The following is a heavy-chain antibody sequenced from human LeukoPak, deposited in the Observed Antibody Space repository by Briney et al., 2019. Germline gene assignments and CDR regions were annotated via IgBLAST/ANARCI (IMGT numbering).Heavy chain of an antibody. V-gene: IGHV3-33*01. Sequence: PGRSLRLSCAASGFIFSSYGMHWVRQAPGKGPEWVAIIWFDGNNRYYGDSVKGRFTISRDNSKNTLDLQMDSLRVEDTAVYYCARDRVSSSSGPADYYYGVDVWGQGTTVTVSS. CDR3: ARDRVSSSSGPADYYYGVDV. CDR2: IWFDGNNR. J-gene: IGHJ6*02. CDR1: GFIFSSYG. D-gene: IGHD6-6*01.